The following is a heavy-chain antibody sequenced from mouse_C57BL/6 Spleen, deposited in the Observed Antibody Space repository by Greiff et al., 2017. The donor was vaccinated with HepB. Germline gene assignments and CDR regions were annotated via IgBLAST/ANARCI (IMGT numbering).Heavy chain of an antibody. V-gene: IGHV1-52*01. CDR1: GYTFTSYW. J-gene: IGHJ4*01. Sequence: VQLQQPGAELVRPGSSVKLSCKASGYTFTSYWMHWVKQRPIQGLEWIGNIDPSDSETHYNQKFKDKATLTVDKYSITAYMQLSSLTSEVSALYYCARGETYYSAMDYWGQGTSVTVSS. CDR3: ARGETYYSAMDY. CDR2: IDPSDSET. D-gene: IGHD2-12*01.